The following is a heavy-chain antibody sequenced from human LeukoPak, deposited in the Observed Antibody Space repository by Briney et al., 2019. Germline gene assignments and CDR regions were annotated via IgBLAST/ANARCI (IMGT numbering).Heavy chain of an antibody. CDR1: GFTFDDYG. D-gene: IGHD2/OR15-2a*01. CDR3: ARDQYEGICPDS. Sequence: GGSLTLSCAASGFTFDDYGMSWARPAPGKGLEWVSGINWNGGSTGYADSVKGRFTISRDNAKNSLYLQINSLRVQDTAVYYCARDQYEGICPDSWGQGTLVTVSS. CDR2: INWNGGST. V-gene: IGHV3-20*04. J-gene: IGHJ5*01.